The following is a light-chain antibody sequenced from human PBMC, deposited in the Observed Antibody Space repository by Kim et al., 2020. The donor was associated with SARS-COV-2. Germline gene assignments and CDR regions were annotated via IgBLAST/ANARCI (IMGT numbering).Light chain of an antibody. CDR1: SSDVGGYNY. CDR2: DVS. CDR3: SSYTSSSTFDVV. V-gene: IGLV2-14*01. Sequence: QSALTQPASVSGSPGQSITISCTGTSSDVGGYNYVSWYQQHTGKAPKLMIYDVSKRPSGVSNRFSGSKSGNTASLTISGLQAEDEADYYCSSYTSSSTFDVVFGGGTQLTVL. J-gene: IGLJ2*01.